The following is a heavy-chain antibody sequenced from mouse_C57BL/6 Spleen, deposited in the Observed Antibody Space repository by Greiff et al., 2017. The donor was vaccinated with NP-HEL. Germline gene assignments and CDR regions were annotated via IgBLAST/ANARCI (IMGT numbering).Heavy chain of an antibody. J-gene: IGHJ1*03. Sequence: QVQLKQSGAELVKPGASVKICCKASGYAFSSYWMNWVKQRPGKGLEWIGQIYPGDGDTNYNGKFKGKATLTADKSSSTAYMQLSSLTSEDSAVYFCARGDYDGYWYFDVWGTGTTVTVSS. D-gene: IGHD2-3*01. CDR2: IYPGDGDT. V-gene: IGHV1-80*01. CDR1: GYAFSSYW. CDR3: ARGDYDGYWYFDV.